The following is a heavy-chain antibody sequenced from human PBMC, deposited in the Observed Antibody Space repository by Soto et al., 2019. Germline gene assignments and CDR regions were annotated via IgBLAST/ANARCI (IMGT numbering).Heavy chain of an antibody. J-gene: IGHJ3*02. V-gene: IGHV3-23*01. CDR3: AKLYCSGGSCYPDAFDI. CDR2: ISGSGGST. CDR1: GFTFSIYA. D-gene: IGHD2-15*01. Sequence: GGSLRLSCAASGFTFSIYAMSWVRQAPGKGLEWVSGISGSGGSTYYADSVKGRFTVSRDNSKNTLYLQMNSLRAEDTAVYYCAKLYCSGGSCYPDAFDIWGQGTMVTVSS.